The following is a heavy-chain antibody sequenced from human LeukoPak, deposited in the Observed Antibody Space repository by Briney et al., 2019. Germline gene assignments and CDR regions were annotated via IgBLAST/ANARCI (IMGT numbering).Heavy chain of an antibody. V-gene: IGHV3-21*01. CDR2: ISSSSSYI. CDR3: ARDRGDYSGSYYFDY. J-gene: IGHJ4*02. CDR1: GFTFSSYS. D-gene: IGHD1-26*01. Sequence: GSLRLSCAASGFTFSSYSMNWVRQAPGKGLEWVSSISSSSSYIYYADSMKGRFTISRDNAKNSLYLQMNSLRAEDTAVYYCARDRGDYSGSYYFDYWGQGTLVTVSS.